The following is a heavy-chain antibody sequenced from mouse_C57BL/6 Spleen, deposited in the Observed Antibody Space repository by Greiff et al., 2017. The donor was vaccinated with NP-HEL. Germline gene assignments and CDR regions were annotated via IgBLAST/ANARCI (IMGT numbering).Heavy chain of an antibody. Sequence: EVQRVESGPGLVKPSQSLSLTCSVTGYSITSGYYWNWIRQFPGNKLEWMGYISYDGSNNYNPSLKNRISITRDTSKNQFFLKLNSVTTEDTATYYCARLRDYGLYAMDYWGQGTSVTVSS. CDR2: ISYDGSN. CDR1: GYSITSGYY. D-gene: IGHD2-4*01. CDR3: ARLRDYGLYAMDY. J-gene: IGHJ4*01. V-gene: IGHV3-6*01.